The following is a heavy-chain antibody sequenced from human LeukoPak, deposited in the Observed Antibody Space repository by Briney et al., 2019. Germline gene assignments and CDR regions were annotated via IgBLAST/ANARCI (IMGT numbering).Heavy chain of an antibody. Sequence: AXXXXXXXMXVMNPNSGNTGYAHKFQGRVTITRDNAISTAYMELSSLRSEDTAGDYCRTMVRAVMSYFDYWGQGTLVTVSS. CDR2: MNPNSGNT. J-gene: IGHJ4*02. V-gene: IGHV1-8*03. CDR3: RTMVRAVMSYFDY. D-gene: IGHD3-10*01.